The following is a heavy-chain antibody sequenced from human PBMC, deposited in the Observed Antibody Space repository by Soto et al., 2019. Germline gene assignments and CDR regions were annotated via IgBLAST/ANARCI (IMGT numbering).Heavy chain of an antibody. CDR2: LSGSGRTT. CDR1: GFTFGTYA. CDR3: AKFRGPSYSYYYMDV. D-gene: IGHD3-16*01. J-gene: IGHJ6*03. V-gene: IGHV3-23*01. Sequence: EVQLLESGGGLVQPGGSLRLSCAASGFTFGTYAMKWLRQAPGRGLECVSFLSGSGRTTYYAESVKGRFTVSRDNSKSTMYLQMNSLRAEDTALYYCAKFRGPSYSYYYMDVWGKGTTVTVSS.